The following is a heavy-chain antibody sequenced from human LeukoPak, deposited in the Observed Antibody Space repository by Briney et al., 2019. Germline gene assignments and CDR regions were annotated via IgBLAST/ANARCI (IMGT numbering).Heavy chain of an antibody. J-gene: IGHJ4*02. CDR3: ARDAAYGYDRFDF. Sequence: GGSLRLSCAASGFAFSSYWMSWVRQAPGKGLEWVANTKQDGSEKYYVDSVKGRFTISRDNAKNSLYLQMNSLRAEDTAVYYCARDAAYGYDRFDFWGQGTQVTVSS. CDR2: TKQDGSEK. D-gene: IGHD5-18*01. CDR1: GFAFSSYW. V-gene: IGHV3-7*01.